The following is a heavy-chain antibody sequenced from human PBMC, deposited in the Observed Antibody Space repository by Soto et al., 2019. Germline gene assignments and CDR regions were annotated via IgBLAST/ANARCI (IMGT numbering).Heavy chain of an antibody. CDR3: ARVRSNRRTAARSLVMDV. CDR2: IYYSGST. D-gene: IGHD2-2*01. Sequence: SETLSLTCTVSGGSISSGDYYWSWIRQPPGKGLEWIGYIYYSGSTYYNPSLKSRVTISADTSKNQFSLKLSSVTAADTAVYYCARVRSNRRTAARSLVMDVWGQGTTVTVSS. V-gene: IGHV4-30-4*01. J-gene: IGHJ6*02. CDR1: GGSISSGDYY.